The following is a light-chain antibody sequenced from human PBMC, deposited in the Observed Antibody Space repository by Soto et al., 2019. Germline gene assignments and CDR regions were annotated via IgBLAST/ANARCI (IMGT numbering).Light chain of an antibody. CDR2: DVS. J-gene: IGLJ2*01. Sequence: QSALTQPASVSGSPGQSITISCTGSSSDFGAYDYVSWYQQHPGKAPKLMIYDVSFRPSGVSHRFSGSKSGNTASLSISGLQAVDEADYYCTSYATYSSDVVFGGGTKLTVL. CDR3: TSYATYSSDVV. CDR1: SSDFGAYDY. V-gene: IGLV2-14*03.